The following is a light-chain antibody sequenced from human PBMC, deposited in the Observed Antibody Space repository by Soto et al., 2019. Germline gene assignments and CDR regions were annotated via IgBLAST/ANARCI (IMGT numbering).Light chain of an antibody. J-gene: IGKJ2*01. Sequence: DIPMTQSRSTLSASVGDRVTSSCRASQSITGWLAWYQQKPGKAPKLLIYKASTLQTGVPSRFSGSGSGTEFTLTIRSLQPDDFATYYCQQYNRYSYTFGQGTKLEIK. CDR2: KAS. CDR1: QSITGW. CDR3: QQYNRYSYT. V-gene: IGKV1-5*03.